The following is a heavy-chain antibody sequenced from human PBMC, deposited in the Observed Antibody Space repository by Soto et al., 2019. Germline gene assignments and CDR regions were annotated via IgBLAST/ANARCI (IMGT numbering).Heavy chain of an antibody. CDR1: GDSISTNNVA. CDR2: TGYTSKWYN. V-gene: IGHV6-1*01. D-gene: IGHD5-18*01. CDR3: ARGKYSAIDY. Sequence: QVQLQQSGPGLVKPSQTLSLTCAISGDSISTNNVAWNWIRQSPSGGLEWLGRTGYTSKWYNDYAVSVRSRITINPDTAENQFSLQLNSVYLDDTAVYYCARGKYSAIDYWGQGTLVTVSS. J-gene: IGHJ4*02.